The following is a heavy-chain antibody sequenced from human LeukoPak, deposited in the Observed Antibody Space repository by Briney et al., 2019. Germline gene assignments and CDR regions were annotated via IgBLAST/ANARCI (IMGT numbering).Heavy chain of an antibody. Sequence: GGSLRLSCAASGFTFSSYSMNWVRQAPGKGLEWVSYISSSSSTIYYADSVKGRFTISRDNAKNSLYLQMNSPRPEDTAFYYCAAIKWGSDFDYWGQGTLVTVSS. D-gene: IGHD7-27*01. CDR3: AAIKWGSDFDY. J-gene: IGHJ4*02. CDR1: GFTFSSYS. CDR2: ISSSSSTI. V-gene: IGHV3-48*01.